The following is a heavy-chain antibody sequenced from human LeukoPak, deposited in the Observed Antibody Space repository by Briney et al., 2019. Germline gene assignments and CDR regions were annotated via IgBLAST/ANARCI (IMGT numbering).Heavy chain of an antibody. CDR2: VSGGGEST. V-gene: IGHV3-23*01. Sequence: GGSLRLSCAASGFTFSSFAMSWVRQAPGKGLEWVSLVSGGGESTYYAASVKGRFTISRDNSKNTLYLQMNSLRAEDTAVYYCAKTRPLDSSSWSHGDYWGQGTLVTVSS. D-gene: IGHD6-13*01. CDR1: GFTFSSFA. CDR3: AKTRPLDSSSWSHGDY. J-gene: IGHJ4*02.